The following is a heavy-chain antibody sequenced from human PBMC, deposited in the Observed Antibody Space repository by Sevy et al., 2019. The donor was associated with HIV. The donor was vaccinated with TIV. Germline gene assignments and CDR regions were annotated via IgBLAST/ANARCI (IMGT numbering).Heavy chain of an antibody. V-gene: IGHV4-59*01. CDR2: IYYSGIT. CDR3: ANGISARLDY. CDR1: SDSISGYY. D-gene: IGHD6-6*01. J-gene: IGHJ4*02. Sequence: SETLSLTCTVSSDSISGYYWSWIRQPPGKGLEWIGYIYYSGITNYNPSLKSRVTISADTSKNQISLNLSSVTAADTAVYYCANGISARLDYWGQGTLVTVSS.